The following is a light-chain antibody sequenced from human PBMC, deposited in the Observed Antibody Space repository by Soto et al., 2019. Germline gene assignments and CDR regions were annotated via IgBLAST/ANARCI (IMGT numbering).Light chain of an antibody. CDR3: QQTYAAPLT. Sequence: DIQMTQSPSSVSASVGDRVTITCRASQGIITWLAWYQQRPGKAPTLLISAASTLQSGVPSRFSGSGKGTHFTLSISDLRPEDFATYYCQQTYAAPLTFGGGTKVDIK. J-gene: IGKJ4*01. CDR1: QGIITW. CDR2: AAS. V-gene: IGKV1-12*01.